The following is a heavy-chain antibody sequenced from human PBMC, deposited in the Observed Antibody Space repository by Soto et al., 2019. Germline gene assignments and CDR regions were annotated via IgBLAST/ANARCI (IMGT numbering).Heavy chain of an antibody. D-gene: IGHD4-17*01. CDR1: EGTFSSYA. J-gene: IGHJ4*02. CDR2: IIPIFGTA. Sequence: SVKVSCKASEGTFSSYAISWVRQAPGQGLEWMGGIIPIFGTANYAQKFQGRVTITADESTSTAYMELSSLRSEDTAVYYCASQDYGDYVDLEFDYWGQGTLVTVSS. V-gene: IGHV1-69*13. CDR3: ASQDYGDYVDLEFDY.